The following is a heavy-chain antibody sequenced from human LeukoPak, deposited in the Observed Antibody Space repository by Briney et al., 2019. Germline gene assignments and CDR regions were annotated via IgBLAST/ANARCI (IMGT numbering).Heavy chain of an antibody. J-gene: IGHJ4*02. Sequence: GESLKISCQGSEYSFATYWIAWLRQMPGKDLEWMGIIYPSDSDIRYSPSFQGQVTISADKSIKTAYLQWSSLKASDTAMYYCARPLQGIVGATGFDYWGQGTLVTVSS. D-gene: IGHD1-26*01. CDR2: IYPSDSDI. V-gene: IGHV5-51*01. CDR3: ARPLQGIVGATGFDY. CDR1: EYSFATYW.